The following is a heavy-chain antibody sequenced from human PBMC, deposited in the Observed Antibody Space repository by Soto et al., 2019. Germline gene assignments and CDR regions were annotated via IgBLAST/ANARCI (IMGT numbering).Heavy chain of an antibody. J-gene: IGHJ6*02. D-gene: IGHD3-9*01. CDR3: ARVVRYFDTPYGMDV. Sequence: EVQLLESGEGLVQPGGSRKLSCAASGLTFSSYAMSWVRQAPGKGLEWVSGIGGSGGNTYYADSVKGRFTISRDNSKNTLFLQMNSLRAEDTAEYYCARVVRYFDTPYGMDVWGQGTTVTVSS. CDR2: IGGSGGNT. CDR1: GLTFSSYA. V-gene: IGHV3-23*01.